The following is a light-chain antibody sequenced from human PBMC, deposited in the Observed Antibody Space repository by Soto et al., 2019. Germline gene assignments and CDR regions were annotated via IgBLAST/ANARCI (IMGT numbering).Light chain of an antibody. CDR2: AAS. J-gene: IGKJ3*01. CDR1: QGISSY. Sequence: DIQLTQSPSFLSASVGDRVNITCRASQGISSYLAWYQQKPGKAPKLLIYAASTLQSGVPSRFSGSGSGTEFSLTISSLQPEDCATYYCQQLNSYLTFPFGPGTKADIK. CDR3: QQLNSYLTFP. V-gene: IGKV1-9*01.